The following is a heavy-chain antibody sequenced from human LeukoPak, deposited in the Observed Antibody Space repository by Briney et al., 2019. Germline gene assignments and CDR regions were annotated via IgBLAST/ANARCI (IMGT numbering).Heavy chain of an antibody. CDR2: ITGSGGNR. J-gene: IGHJ5*02. D-gene: IGHD3-16*01. V-gene: IGHV3-23*01. Sequence: GGSLRLSCAASGFTFSRNAMSWVRQAPGKGLEWVSGITGSGGNRYYADSVKGRFTISRDNSKNTLYLQMNSLRAEDTAVYYCAKDDNYIRFLSWGQGTLVTVSS. CDR3: AKDDNYIRFLS. CDR1: GFTFSRNA.